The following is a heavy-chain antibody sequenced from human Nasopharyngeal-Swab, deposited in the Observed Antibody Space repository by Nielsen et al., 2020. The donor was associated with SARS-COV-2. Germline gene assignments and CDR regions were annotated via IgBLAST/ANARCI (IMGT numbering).Heavy chain of an antibody. CDR1: GFTFSNAW. CDR2: IKSKTDGGTT. CDR3: TTDMWIQLWPEPNSWISYYGMDV. V-gene: IGHV3-15*01. J-gene: IGHJ6*02. D-gene: IGHD5-18*01. Sequence: GESLKISCAASGFTFSNAWMSWVRQAPGKGLEWVGRIKSKTDGGTTDYAAPVKGRFTISRDDSKNTLYLQMNSLKTEDTAVYYCTTDMWIQLWPEPNSWISYYGMDVWGQGTTVTVSS.